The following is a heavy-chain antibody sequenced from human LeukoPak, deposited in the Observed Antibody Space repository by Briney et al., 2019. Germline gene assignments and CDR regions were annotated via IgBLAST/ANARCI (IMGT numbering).Heavy chain of an antibody. V-gene: IGHV4-59*01. Sequence: SETLSLTCSVSGGSITTYHWSWIRQPPGKGLEWIGYIYNSGSANYKPSLKSRLTISADTSKNHFSLKLNSVTAADTAVYYCARAPVTGHWYFDLWGRGTLVTVSS. CDR3: ARAPVTGHWYFDL. D-gene: IGHD6-19*01. CDR2: IYNSGSA. J-gene: IGHJ2*01. CDR1: GGSITTYH.